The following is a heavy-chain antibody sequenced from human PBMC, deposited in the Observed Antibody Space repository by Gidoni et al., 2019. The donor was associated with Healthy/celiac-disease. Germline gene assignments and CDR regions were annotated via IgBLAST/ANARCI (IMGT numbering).Heavy chain of an antibody. CDR3: ARGISRMTGYFG. Sequence: QVQLQQWGAGLLKPSETLSLTCAVSGGSFSGYYWSWIRQPPGKGLEWIGEINHSGSTNYNPSLKSRVTISVDTSKNQFSLKLSSVTAADTAVYYCARGISRMTGYFGWGQGTLVTVSS. CDR2: INHSGST. J-gene: IGHJ4*02. D-gene: IGHD3-9*01. CDR1: GGSFSGYY. V-gene: IGHV4-34*01.